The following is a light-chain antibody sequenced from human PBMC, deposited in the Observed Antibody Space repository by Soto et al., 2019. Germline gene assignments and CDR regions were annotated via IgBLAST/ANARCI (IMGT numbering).Light chain of an antibody. CDR2: DAS. CDR3: QQYNGYSRT. Sequence: DIQMTQSPSTLSASVGDRVTITCRASQSISDSLAWYQQKPGKAPYLLISDASTLERGVPSRVSGSGSGTEFTLTISSMQPDDFGTYYCQQYNGYSRTFGQGTKVEI. CDR1: QSISDS. J-gene: IGKJ1*01. V-gene: IGKV1-5*01.